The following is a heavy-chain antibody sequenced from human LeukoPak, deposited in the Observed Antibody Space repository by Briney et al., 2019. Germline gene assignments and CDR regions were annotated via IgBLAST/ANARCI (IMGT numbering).Heavy chain of an antibody. J-gene: IGHJ3*02. CDR3: ARDGGYPDAFDI. CDR2: ISYDGSNK. Sequence: GGSLRLSCAASGFTFSSYAMHWVRQAPGKGLEWVAVISYDGSNKCYADSVKGRFIISRDNSKNTLYLQMNSLRAEDTAVYYCARDGGYPDAFDIWGQGTMVTVSS. CDR1: GFTFSSYA. D-gene: IGHD1-26*01. V-gene: IGHV3-30*04.